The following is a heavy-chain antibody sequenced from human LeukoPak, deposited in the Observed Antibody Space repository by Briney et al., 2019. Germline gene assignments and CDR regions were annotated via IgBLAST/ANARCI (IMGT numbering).Heavy chain of an antibody. Sequence: GALRLSCAAPGFTFNTYSMNWVRQAPGKGLEWVASISGDGRATYHADSVKGRFTISRDNAKRSLYLQMNSLRAEDTAVYYCVREVCSGGRCYAAFDIWGQGTMVTVSS. V-gene: IGHV3-21*01. D-gene: IGHD2-15*01. CDR2: ISGDGRAT. CDR3: VREVCSGGRCYAAFDI. J-gene: IGHJ3*02. CDR1: GFTFNTYS.